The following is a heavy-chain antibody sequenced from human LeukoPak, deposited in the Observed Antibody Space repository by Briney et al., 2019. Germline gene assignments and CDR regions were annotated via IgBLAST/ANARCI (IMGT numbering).Heavy chain of an antibody. V-gene: IGHV3-30*18. D-gene: IGHD2-21*02. Sequence: GGSLRLSCAASGFTFSNYTMHWVRQGPGKGLEWVADISYDGGNEYYADPVKGRFTISRDNFKNTMYIQMNSLRSEDTAVYYCAKGLYCGDNCYSTTFDYWGQGTLVSVSS. CDR3: AKGLYCGDNCYSTTFDY. CDR1: GFTFSNYT. J-gene: IGHJ4*02. CDR2: ISYDGGNE.